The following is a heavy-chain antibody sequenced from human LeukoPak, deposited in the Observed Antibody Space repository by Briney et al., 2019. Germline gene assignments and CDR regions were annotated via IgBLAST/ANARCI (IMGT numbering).Heavy chain of an antibody. CDR1: GFTFSSYY. D-gene: IGHD3-10*01. V-gene: IGHV3-7*01. J-gene: IGHJ4*02. CDR3: ARDPRGSEYSHFDS. Sequence: PGGSLRLSCAAPGFTFSSYYMSWVRQAPGKGLEWVANIKQDGDEKHYVDSVKGRFTISRDNAKISLYLEMSSLRAEDTAVYYCARDPRGSEYSHFDSWGQGTQVTVSS. CDR2: IKQDGDEK.